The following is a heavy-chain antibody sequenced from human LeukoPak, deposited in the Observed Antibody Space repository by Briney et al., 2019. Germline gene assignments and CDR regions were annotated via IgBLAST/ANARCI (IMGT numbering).Heavy chain of an antibody. Sequence: GGSLRLSCAASGFTFNTYWMSWVRQAPGKGLEWVANINQDGSEKYYVDSMKGRFTISRDNAKDSLYLQMSFLTVEDTAIYYCAGGREYYLLRSRYFDLWGRGTLVTVSS. CDR1: GFTFNTYW. V-gene: IGHV3-7*01. CDR2: INQDGSEK. D-gene: IGHD1-26*01. CDR3: AGGREYYLLRSRYFDL. J-gene: IGHJ2*01.